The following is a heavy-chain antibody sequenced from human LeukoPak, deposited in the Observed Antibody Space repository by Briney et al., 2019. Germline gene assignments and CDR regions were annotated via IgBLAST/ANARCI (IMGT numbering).Heavy chain of an antibody. V-gene: IGHV4-4*07. CDR2: IYTSGST. Sequence: SETLSLTCPVSGRSISSYYWSWIRQPAGKGLEWIGRIYTSGSTNYHPSLKSRVTMSVDTSKNQFSLKLSSVTAADTAVYYCARGVYGGKSGSAFDIWGQGTMVTVSS. D-gene: IGHD4-23*01. CDR3: ARGVYGGKSGSAFDI. CDR1: GRSISSYY. J-gene: IGHJ3*02.